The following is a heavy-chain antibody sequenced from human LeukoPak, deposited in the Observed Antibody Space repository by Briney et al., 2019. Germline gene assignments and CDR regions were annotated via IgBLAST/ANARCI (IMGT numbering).Heavy chain of an antibody. CDR1: GDSIRSNNYY. Sequence: SETLSLTCTVSGDSIRSNNYYWGWIRQPPGKGLEWIGSIYDTGSTFYNPSLKSRVIISVDTSKNQFSLKLSSVTAADTAVYYCQSRFLEWLLDYWGQGTLVSVSS. CDR2: IYDTGST. CDR3: QSRFLEWLLDY. D-gene: IGHD3-3*01. V-gene: IGHV4-39*01. J-gene: IGHJ4*02.